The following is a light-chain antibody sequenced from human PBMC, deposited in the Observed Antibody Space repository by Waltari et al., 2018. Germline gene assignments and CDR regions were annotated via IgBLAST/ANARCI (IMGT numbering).Light chain of an antibody. V-gene: IGLV1-40*01. CDR3: QSYDSSLSGSKV. CDR2: ATS. CDR1: SSNIGAGYD. Sequence: QSVLTQPPSVSGAPGQRVTISCTGSSSNIGAGYDVHWYQQLPGTAPKPLLYATSKRPSGVPDRFAGYKCGTSASLAITGLQAEDEADYYCQSYDSSLSGSKVFGTGTKVTVL. J-gene: IGLJ1*01.